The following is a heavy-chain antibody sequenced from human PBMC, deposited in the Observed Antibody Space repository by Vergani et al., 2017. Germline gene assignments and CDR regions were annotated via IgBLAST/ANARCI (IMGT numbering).Heavy chain of an antibody. CDR1: GFTFSSYD. V-gene: IGHV3-13*01. D-gene: IGHD3-3*01. CDR2: IGTAGDT. J-gene: IGHJ6*02. CDR3: ARGRNYDFWSGYYYYGMDV. Sequence: EVQLVESGGGLVQPGGSLRLSCAASGFTFSSYDMHWVRQATGKGLEWVSDIGTAGDTYYPGSVKGRFTISRENAKNSLYLQMNSLRAGDTAVYYCARGRNYDFWSGYYYYGMDVWGQGTTVTVSS.